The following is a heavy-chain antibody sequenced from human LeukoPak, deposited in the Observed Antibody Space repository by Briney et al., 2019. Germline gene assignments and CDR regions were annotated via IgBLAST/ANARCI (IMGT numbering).Heavy chain of an antibody. CDR3: ARDLDYSTGFDY. Sequence: PGGSLRLSCAASGFTFSDYYMSWIRQAPGKGLEWVSSISSTGTYIYYTDSVKGRFTISRDIANSLLYLQMNSLRADDTAVYYCARDLDYSTGFDYWGQGTLVTVSS. V-gene: IGHV3-11*04. CDR1: GFTFSDYY. D-gene: IGHD4-11*01. J-gene: IGHJ4*02. CDR2: ISSTGTYI.